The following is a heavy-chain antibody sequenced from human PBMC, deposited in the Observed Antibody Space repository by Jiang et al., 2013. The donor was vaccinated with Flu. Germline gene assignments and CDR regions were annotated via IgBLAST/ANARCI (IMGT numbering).Heavy chain of an antibody. D-gene: IGHD2-2*02. V-gene: IGHV4-59*11. J-gene: IGHJ5*02. CDR3: ARDLAPERYCSTTSCYTQGDWFDP. CDR2: IYYSGST. CDR1: GGSISSHY. Sequence: GPGLVKPSETLSLTCTVSGGSISSHYWSWIRQPPGKGLEWIGYIYYSGSTNYNPSLKSRVTISVDTSKNQFSLKLSSVTAADTAVYYCARDLAPERYCSTTSCYTQGDWFDPWGQGTLVTVSS.